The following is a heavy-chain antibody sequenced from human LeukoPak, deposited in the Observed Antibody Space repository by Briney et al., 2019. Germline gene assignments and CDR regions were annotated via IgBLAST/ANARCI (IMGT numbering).Heavy chain of an antibody. D-gene: IGHD4-17*01. Sequence: GRSLRLSCAASGFTFSSYGMHWVRQALGKGLEWVAVISYDGSNKYYADSVKGRFTISRDNSKNTLYLQMNSLRAEDTAVYYCAKEEEDVDYGDSKVGAEYFQHWGQGTLVTVSS. J-gene: IGHJ1*01. CDR1: GFTFSSYG. V-gene: IGHV3-30*18. CDR3: AKEEEDVDYGDSKVGAEYFQH. CDR2: ISYDGSNK.